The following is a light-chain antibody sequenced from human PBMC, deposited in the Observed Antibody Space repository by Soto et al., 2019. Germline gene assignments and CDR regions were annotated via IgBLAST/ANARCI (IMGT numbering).Light chain of an antibody. J-gene: IGKJ5*01. CDR3: QQRSNGTPIT. CDR2: GAS. Sequence: EIVLTQSPGTLYLSPGARATLSCRASQSVSSRLAWYQQRPGQAPRLLISGASSRATGIPARFSGSGSETDFTLTISSLEPEDFAVYYCQQRSNGTPITFGQGTRLETK. CDR1: QSVSSR. V-gene: IGKV3-11*01.